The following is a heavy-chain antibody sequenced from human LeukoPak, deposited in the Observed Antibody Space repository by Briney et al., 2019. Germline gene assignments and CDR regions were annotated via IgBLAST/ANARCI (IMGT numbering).Heavy chain of an antibody. D-gene: IGHD6-13*01. CDR3: ARDSGGRVYNY. V-gene: IGHV3-7*03. CDR1: GFTFTTYW. CDR2: IKQDGSET. J-gene: IGHJ4*02. Sequence: GGSLRLSCAASGFTFTTYWMTWVRQAPVKGLEWVANIKQDGSETYYVDSVKGRFTISRDNAKNSLYLQMNSLRAEDTAVYYCARDSGGRVYNYWGQGTLVTVSS.